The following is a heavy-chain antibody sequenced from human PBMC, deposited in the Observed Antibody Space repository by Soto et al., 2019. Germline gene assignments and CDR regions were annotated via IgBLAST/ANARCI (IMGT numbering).Heavy chain of an antibody. J-gene: IGHJ5*02. D-gene: IGHD1-7*01. CDR1: GGSISSGDYY. CDR2: IYYSGST. Sequence: SETLSLTCTVSGGSISSGDYYWSWIRQPPGKGLEWIGYIYYSGSTYYNPSLKSRVTISVDTSKNQFSLKLSSVTAADTAVYYCARGTGTTEWFDPWGQGTLVTVS. CDR3: ARGTGTTEWFDP. V-gene: IGHV4-30-4*01.